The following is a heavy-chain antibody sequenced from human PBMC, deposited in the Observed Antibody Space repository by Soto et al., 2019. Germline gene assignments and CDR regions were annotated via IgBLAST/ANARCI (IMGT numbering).Heavy chain of an antibody. CDR1: GFTFSSYS. CDR2: ISSSSSTI. V-gene: IGHV3-48*01. CDR3: ARDCITIFGVVNYFDY. J-gene: IGHJ4*02. D-gene: IGHD3-3*01. Sequence: GGSLRLSCAASGFTFSSYSMNWVRQAPGKGLEWVSYISSSSSTIYYADSVKGRFTISRDNAKNSLYLQMNSLRAEDTAVYYCARDCITIFGVVNYFDYWGQGTLVTVSS.